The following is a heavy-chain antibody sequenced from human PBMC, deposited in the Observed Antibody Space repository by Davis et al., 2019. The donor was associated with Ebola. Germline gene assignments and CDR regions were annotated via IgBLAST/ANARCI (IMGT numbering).Heavy chain of an antibody. V-gene: IGHV1-69*13. D-gene: IGHD1-7*01. J-gene: IGHJ6*02. CDR1: GCTFSSYA. CDR3: ARATGAKGWNYVNYYGMDV. CDR2: IIPIFGTA. Sequence: AASVKVSCKASGCTFSSYAISWARQPPGQGLEWMGGIIPIFGTANYAQKFQGRVTITADESTSTAYMELSSLRSEDTAVYYCARATGAKGWNYVNYYGMDVWGQGTTVTVSS.